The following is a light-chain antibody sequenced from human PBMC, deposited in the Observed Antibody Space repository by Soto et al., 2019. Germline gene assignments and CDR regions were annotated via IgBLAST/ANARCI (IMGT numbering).Light chain of an antibody. V-gene: IGKV3-15*01. J-gene: IGKJ5*01. CDR2: GAS. CDR1: QSVSTN. CDR3: QQYSSSPS. Sequence: EIVRTQSPTTLSVSPGARATLPRRASQSVSTNLAWYQQKPGQVPSLLIYGASTRAPGIPARFSGIGSGTEFTLTIGSLKSEDFAVDYCQQYSSSPSFGQGTRLETK.